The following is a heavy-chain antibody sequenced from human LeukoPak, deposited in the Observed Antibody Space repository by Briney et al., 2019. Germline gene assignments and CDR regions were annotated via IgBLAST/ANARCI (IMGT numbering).Heavy chain of an antibody. CDR2: ISYDGSNK. J-gene: IGHJ4*02. D-gene: IGHD5-24*01. CDR3: AKSGYNRFDY. V-gene: IGHV3-30*18. CDR1: GFTFSNYG. Sequence: GGSLRLSCAASGFTFSNYGMHWVRQAPGKGLEWVAVISYDGSNKYYADSVKGRFTISRDNSKNTLYLQMNSLRAEDTAVHYCAKSGYNRFDYWGQGTLVTVSS.